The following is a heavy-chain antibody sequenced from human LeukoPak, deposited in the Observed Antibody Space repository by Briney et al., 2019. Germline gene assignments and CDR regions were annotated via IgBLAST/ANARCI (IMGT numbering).Heavy chain of an antibody. CDR3: ARRGSRQGTTVVTPAFDY. V-gene: IGHV4-39*01. CDR2: IFYSGNT. D-gene: IGHD4-23*01. Sequence: PSETLSLTCAVSGGSISSSGNYWGWIRQPPGKGLEWTGGIFYSGNTYYNPSLKSRVTMSVDTSKNQFSLRLSSVTAADTAVYYCARRGSRQGTTVVTPAFDYWGQGTLVTVSS. CDR1: GGSISSSGNY. J-gene: IGHJ4*02.